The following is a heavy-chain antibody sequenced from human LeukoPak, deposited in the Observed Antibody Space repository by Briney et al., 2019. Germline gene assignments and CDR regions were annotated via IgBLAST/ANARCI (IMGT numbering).Heavy chain of an antibody. Sequence: GGSLRLSCVASEFTFSTYSMKWVRQAPGKGLEWVSSITSSGTYTYYADSVKGRFTISRDNAKNSLYLQMNSLRAEDTAVYYCARDSFSDSSGSYAFDIWGQGTMVTVSS. CDR2: ITSSGTYT. D-gene: IGHD3-22*01. CDR3: ARDSFSDSSGSYAFDI. CDR1: EFTFSTYS. V-gene: IGHV3-21*01. J-gene: IGHJ3*02.